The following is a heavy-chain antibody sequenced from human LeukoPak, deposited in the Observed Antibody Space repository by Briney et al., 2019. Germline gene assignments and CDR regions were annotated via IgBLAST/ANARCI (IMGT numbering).Heavy chain of an antibody. CDR3: ARAGPVGADNFDY. J-gene: IGHJ4*02. D-gene: IGHD1-26*01. CDR1: GFTFSSYE. V-gene: IGHV3-48*03. Sequence: QPGGSLRLPCAASGFTFSSYEMNWVRQAPGKGLEWVSYISSSGSTIYYADSVKGRFTISRDNAKNSLYLQMNSLRAEDTAVYYCARAGPVGADNFDYWGQGTLVTVSS. CDR2: ISSSGSTI.